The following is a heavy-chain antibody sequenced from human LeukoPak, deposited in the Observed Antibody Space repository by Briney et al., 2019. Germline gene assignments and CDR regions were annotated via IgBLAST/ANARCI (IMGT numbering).Heavy chain of an antibody. J-gene: IGHJ5*02. CDR3: ARDPEDSSSSGVDWFDP. CDR2: IIPIFGTA. D-gene: IGHD6-6*01. CDR1: GGTFSSYA. V-gene: IGHV1-69*05. Sequence: GASVKVSCKASGGTFSSYAISWVRQAPGQGLEWMGGIIPIFGTANYAQKLQGRVTMTTDTSTSTAYMELRSLRSDDTAVYYCARDPEDSSSSGVDWFDPWGQGTLVTVSS.